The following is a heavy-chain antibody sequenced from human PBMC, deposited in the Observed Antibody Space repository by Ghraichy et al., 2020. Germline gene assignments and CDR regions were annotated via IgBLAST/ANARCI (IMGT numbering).Heavy chain of an antibody. CDR2: IYYSGRT. Sequence: SETLSLTCTASGGSISSYYCSWIRQSPGKGLEWIGYIYYSGRTNYNPSLKSRVTISGDTSKNQFSLNLRSVTAADTAVYYCARDLRGDGYYFDSWGQGTLVTVSS. CDR3: ARDLRGDGYYFDS. V-gene: IGHV4-59*01. J-gene: IGHJ4*02. CDR1: GGSISSYY. D-gene: IGHD5-24*01.